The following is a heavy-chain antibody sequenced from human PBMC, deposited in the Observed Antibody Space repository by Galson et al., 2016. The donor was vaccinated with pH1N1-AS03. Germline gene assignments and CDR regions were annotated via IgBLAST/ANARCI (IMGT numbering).Heavy chain of an antibody. Sequence: ETLSLTCTISGDSFSNYYWSWIRETPGRGLEWIGYIYYTGNTENNPSLESRVIISLDTSKNQFSLTLKSVTAADTAVYYCARAGPSGYADFDYWSQGILVTVSS. D-gene: IGHD3-22*01. J-gene: IGHJ4*02. V-gene: IGHV4-59*01. CDR2: IYYTGNT. CDR1: GDSFSNYY. CDR3: ARAGPSGYADFDY.